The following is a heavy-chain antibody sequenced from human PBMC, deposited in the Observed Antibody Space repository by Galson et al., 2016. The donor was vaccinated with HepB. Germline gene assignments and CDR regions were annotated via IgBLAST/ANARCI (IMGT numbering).Heavy chain of an antibody. J-gene: IGHJ2*01. CDR1: GDTFTNYA. V-gene: IGHV1-3*04. D-gene: IGHD2-2*01. Sequence: SVKVSCKASGDTFTNYAVHWVRQAPGQWLEWMGWINTGNGATKYSQKFQGRVTFTRDTSANIAYMELSSLRSEDTAMYYCTLGCSRTFCSPLRYFDLWGRGTLVTVSS. CDR3: TLGCSRTFCSPLRYFDL. CDR2: INTGNGAT.